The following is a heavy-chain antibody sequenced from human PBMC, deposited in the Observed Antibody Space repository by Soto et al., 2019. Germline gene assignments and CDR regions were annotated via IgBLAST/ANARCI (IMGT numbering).Heavy chain of an antibody. J-gene: IGHJ4*02. D-gene: IGHD6-19*01. CDR2: VSGYNGNT. Sequence: QVQLLVQSGTEVKKPGASVKVSCQASGYTFTNFGISWVRQAPGQGLEWMGWVSGYNGNTNYAQKFRDRVTMTTDTSTSTDYMERRALRSDDTAVYYCARDEGCHGFDSWGQGTLVTVSS. CDR3: ARDEGCHGFDS. CDR1: GYTFTNFG. V-gene: IGHV1-18*04.